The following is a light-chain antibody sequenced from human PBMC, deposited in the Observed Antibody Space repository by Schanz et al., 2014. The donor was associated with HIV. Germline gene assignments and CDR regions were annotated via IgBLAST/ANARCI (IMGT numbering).Light chain of an antibody. CDR3: QYFGNSGGT. J-gene: IGKJ4*01. CDR1: QRLSSSY. Sequence: EIVLTQSPGSLSLSPGGRATLSCGASQRLSSSYLAWYQQKRDQPPRLVIYATSTRAAGIPDRFSGTGSGTDFILTISSLEPEDFAVYYCQYFGNSGGTFGGGTKVEIK. CDR2: ATS. V-gene: IGKV3-20*01.